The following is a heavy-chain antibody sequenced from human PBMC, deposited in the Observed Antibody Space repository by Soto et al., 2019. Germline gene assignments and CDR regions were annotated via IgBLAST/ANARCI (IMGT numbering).Heavy chain of an antibody. J-gene: IGHJ4*02. V-gene: IGHV3-9*01. CDR2: ISWNSGSI. Sequence: EVQLVESGGGLVQPGRSLRLSCAASRFTFDDYAMNWVGQAPGKCLEWVSGISWNSGSIGYADSVKGRFTISGDNAKNSLYLQMNSLRAEDTALYYCAKGGAYTAMVPVEYWGQGTLVTVSS. D-gene: IGHD5-18*01. CDR1: RFTFDDYA. CDR3: AKGGAYTAMVPVEY.